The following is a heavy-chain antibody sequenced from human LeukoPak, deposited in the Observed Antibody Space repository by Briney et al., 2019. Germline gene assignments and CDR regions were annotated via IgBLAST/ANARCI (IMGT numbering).Heavy chain of an antibody. Sequence: SQTLSLTCTVSGGSISSGGYYWSWIRQHPGKGLEWIGYIYYSGSTYYNPSLKSRVTISVDTSKNQFSLKLSSVTAADTAVYYCARDYDSSGYYYGSFDYWGQGTLDTVSS. V-gene: IGHV4-31*03. CDR2: IYYSGST. CDR3: ARDYDSSGYYYGSFDY. D-gene: IGHD3-22*01. J-gene: IGHJ4*02. CDR1: GGSISSGGYY.